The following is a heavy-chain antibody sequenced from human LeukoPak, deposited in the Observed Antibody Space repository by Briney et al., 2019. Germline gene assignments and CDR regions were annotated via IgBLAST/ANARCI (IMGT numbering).Heavy chain of an antibody. V-gene: IGHV3-23*01. CDR1: GFTFSSYA. Sequence: PGGSLRLSCAASGFTFSSYAMSWVRQAPGKGLEWVSAISGSGGSTYYADSVKGRFTISRDNAKNSLYLQMNSLRAEDTAVYYCARESYYDSSGHDYWGQGTLVTVSS. CDR3: ARESYYDSSGHDY. J-gene: IGHJ4*02. CDR2: ISGSGGST. D-gene: IGHD3-22*01.